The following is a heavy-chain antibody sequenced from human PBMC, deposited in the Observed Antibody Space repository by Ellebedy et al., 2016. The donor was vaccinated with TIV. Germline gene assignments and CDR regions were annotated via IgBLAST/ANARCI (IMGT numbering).Heavy chain of an antibody. CDR1: GYTFTGYY. CDR2: INPNSGGT. Sequence: ASVKVSCXASGYTFTGYYMHWVRQAPGQGLEWMGWINPNSGGTNYAQKFQGRVTMTRDTSISTAYMELSRLRSDDTAVYYCERASAVAAPLPDPWGQGTLVTVSS. CDR3: ERASAVAAPLPDP. D-gene: IGHD6-19*01. J-gene: IGHJ5*02. V-gene: IGHV1-2*02.